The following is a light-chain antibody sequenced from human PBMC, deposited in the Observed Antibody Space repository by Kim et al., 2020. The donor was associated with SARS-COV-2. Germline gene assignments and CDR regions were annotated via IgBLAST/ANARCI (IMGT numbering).Light chain of an antibody. CDR3: QQSYTTPLT. Sequence: DIQMTQSPSSLSASVGERVTITCRASQTISRYLNWYQQRPGKAPKALIYDASILRTGVPSRFSGSGSGTDFILTINNLQPEDFATYYCQQSYTTPLTFVGGTKVDIK. CDR2: DAS. CDR1: QTISRY. J-gene: IGKJ4*01. V-gene: IGKV1-39*01.